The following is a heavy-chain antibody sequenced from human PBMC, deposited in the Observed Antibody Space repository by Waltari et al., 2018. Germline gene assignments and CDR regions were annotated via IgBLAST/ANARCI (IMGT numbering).Heavy chain of an antibody. V-gene: IGHV1-69*10. Sequence: QVQLVQSGAEVKKTGSSVKVSCKASGGTLSSYAISWVRQAPGQGLEWMGGIIPILGIANYAQKFQGRVTITADKSTSTAYMELSSLRSEDTAVYYCARGRIAAAGTDYWGQGTLVTVSS. D-gene: IGHD6-13*01. CDR3: ARGRIAAAGTDY. J-gene: IGHJ4*02. CDR1: GGTLSSYA. CDR2: IIPILGIA.